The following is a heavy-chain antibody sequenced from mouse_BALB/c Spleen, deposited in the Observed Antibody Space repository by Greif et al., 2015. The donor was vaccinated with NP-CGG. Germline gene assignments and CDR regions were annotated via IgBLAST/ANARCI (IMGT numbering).Heavy chain of an antibody. CDR1: GFTFSSYG. CDR2: INSNGGST. J-gene: IGHJ3*01. V-gene: IGHV5-6-3*01. D-gene: IGHD2-10*02. CDR3: ARDKQYGNYVGFAY. Sequence: EVKVVESGGGLVQPGGSLKLSCAASGFTFSSYGMSWVRQTPDKRLELVATINSNGGSTYYPDSVKGRFTISRDNAKNTLYLQMSSLKSEDTAMYYCARDKQYGNYVGFAYWGQGTLVTVSA.